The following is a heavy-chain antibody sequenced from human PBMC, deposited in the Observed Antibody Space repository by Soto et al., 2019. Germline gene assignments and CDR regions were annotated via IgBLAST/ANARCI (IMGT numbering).Heavy chain of an antibody. CDR1: GFTFTSSA. Sequence: QMQLVQSGPEVKKPGTSVKVSCKASGFTFTSSAVQWVRQARGQRLEWIGWIVVGSGNTNYAQKFQERVTITRDMSTSTAYVELSSLRSEDTAVYYCAADRTDCGGDCYVDWGQGTLVTVSS. D-gene: IGHD2-21*02. V-gene: IGHV1-58*01. J-gene: IGHJ4*02. CDR3: AADRTDCGGDCYVD. CDR2: IVVGSGNT.